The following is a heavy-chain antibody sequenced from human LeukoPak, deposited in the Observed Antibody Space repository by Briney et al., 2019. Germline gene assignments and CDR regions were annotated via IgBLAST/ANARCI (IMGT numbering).Heavy chain of an antibody. CDR1: GGSISTDNYY. J-gene: IGHJ4*02. D-gene: IGHD4-17*01. CDR3: ARHEMATVTTPFDY. CDR2: IYYSGST. V-gene: IGHV4-61*01. Sequence: SETLSLTCTVSGGSISTDNYYWSWIRQPPGKGLEWIGYIYYSGSTNYNPSLKSRVTISVDTSKNQFSLKLSSETAADTAVYYCARHEMATVTTPFDYWGQGTLVTVSS.